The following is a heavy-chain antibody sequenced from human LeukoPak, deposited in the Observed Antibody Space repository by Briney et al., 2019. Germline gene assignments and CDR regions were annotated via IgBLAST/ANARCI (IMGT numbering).Heavy chain of an antibody. D-gene: IGHD6-13*01. CDR2: ISSNGGST. V-gene: IGHV3-64*01. CDR1: GFTFSSYA. Sequence: PGGSLRLSCAASGFTFSSYAMHWVRQAPGKGLEYVSAISSNGGSTYYANSVKGRFTISRDNSKNTLYLQMGSLRAEDMAVYYCAREGAAAGTLDYWGQGTLVTVSS. CDR3: AREGAAAGTLDY. J-gene: IGHJ4*02.